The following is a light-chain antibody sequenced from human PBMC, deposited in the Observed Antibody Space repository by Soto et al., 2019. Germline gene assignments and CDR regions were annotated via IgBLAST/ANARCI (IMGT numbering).Light chain of an antibody. CDR2: GVT. CDR3: DSYTSSSTLV. CDR1: SSDVGGYNY. J-gene: IGLJ1*01. Sequence: QSALTQPASVSGSPGQSITISCTGTSSDVGGYNYVSWYQQHPGKAPKLMVYGVTNRPSGVSSRISGSRSGNTASLTSSGLQAEDEAGYFCDSYTSSSTLVFGTGTKLTVL. V-gene: IGLV2-14*01.